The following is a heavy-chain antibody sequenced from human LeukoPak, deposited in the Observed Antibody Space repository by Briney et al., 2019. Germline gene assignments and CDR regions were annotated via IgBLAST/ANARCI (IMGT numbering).Heavy chain of an antibody. D-gene: IGHD5-18*01. V-gene: IGHV1-2*02. CDR2: INPNSGGT. J-gene: IGHJ4*02. CDR3: ARDTLYSYGYDY. Sequence: VASVKVSCTASGYTFTGYYMHWVRQAPGQGLEWMGWINPNSGGTNYAQKFQGRVTMTRDTSISTAYMELSSLRSDDTALYYCARDTLYSYGYDYWGQGTLVTVSS. CDR1: GYTFTGYY.